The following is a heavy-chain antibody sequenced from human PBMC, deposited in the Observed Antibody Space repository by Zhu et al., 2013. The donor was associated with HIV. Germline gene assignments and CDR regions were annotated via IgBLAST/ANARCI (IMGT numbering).Heavy chain of an antibody. CDR2: INPNSGGT. CDR3: ARRGYYYDSSGYDY. D-gene: IGHD3-22*01. V-gene: IGHV1-2*02. J-gene: IGHJ4*02. Sequence: QVQLVQSGSEVXSLGSVKVSCKASGYTFTGYYMHWVRQAPGQGLEWMGWINPNSGGTNYAQKFQGRVTMTRDTSISTAYMELSRLRSDDTAVYYCARRGYYYDSSGYDYWGQGTLVTVSS. CDR1: GYTFTGYY.